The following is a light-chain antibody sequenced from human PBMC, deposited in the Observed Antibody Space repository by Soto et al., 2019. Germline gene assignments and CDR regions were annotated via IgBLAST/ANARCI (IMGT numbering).Light chain of an antibody. Sequence: QSVLTQPPSVSAAPGQKVTISCSGSSSNIGNNYVSWYQQLPGTAPKLLIYDNNKRPSGIPDRFSGSKSGTSATLGITGLQTGDAPYYYLATWDSSLSAGVFGGGTKVTVL. J-gene: IGLJ2*01. CDR2: DNN. V-gene: IGLV1-51*01. CDR3: ATWDSSLSAGV. CDR1: SSNIGNNY.